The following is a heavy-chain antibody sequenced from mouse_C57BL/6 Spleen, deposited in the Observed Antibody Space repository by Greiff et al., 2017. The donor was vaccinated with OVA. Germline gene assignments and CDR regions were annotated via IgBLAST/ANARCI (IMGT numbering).Heavy chain of an antibody. V-gene: IGHV2-9-1*01. J-gene: IGHJ2*01. D-gene: IGHD4-1*01. CDR2: IWTGGGT. Sequence: VQLQQSGPGLVAPSQSLSITCTVSGFSLTSYAISWVRQPPGKGLEWLGVIWTGGGTNYNSALKSRLSISKDNSKSQVFLKMNSLQTDDTARYYCARGLTGTSRGYYFDYWGQGTTLTVSS. CDR1: GFSLTSYA. CDR3: ARGLTGTSRGYYFDY.